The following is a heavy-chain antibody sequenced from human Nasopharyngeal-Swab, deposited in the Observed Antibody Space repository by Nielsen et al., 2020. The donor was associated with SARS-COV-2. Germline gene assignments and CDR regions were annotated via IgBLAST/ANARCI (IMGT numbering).Heavy chain of an antibody. CDR2: IWYDGSNK. J-gene: IGHJ5*02. V-gene: IGHV3-33*01. Sequence: WIRQPPGKGLEWVAVIWYDGSNKYYADSVKGRFTISRDNSKNTLYLQMNSLRAEDTAVYYCARASKFFLGYCSGGSCYKNWFDLWGQGTLVTVSS. D-gene: IGHD2-15*01. CDR3: ARASKFFLGYCSGGSCYKNWFDL.